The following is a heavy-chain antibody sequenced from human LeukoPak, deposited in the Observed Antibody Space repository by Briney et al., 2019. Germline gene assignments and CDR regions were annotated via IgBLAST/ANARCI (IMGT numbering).Heavy chain of an antibody. D-gene: IGHD3-16*01. V-gene: IGHV1-18*01. Sequence: ASVKVSCKASGYTFTSYCISWVRQAPGQGLEWMGWISAYNGNTNYAQKLQGRVTMTTDTSTSTAYMELRSLRSEDTAVYYCARDNDSRDPPHFDYWGQGTLVTVSS. CDR1: GYTFTSYC. CDR2: ISAYNGNT. J-gene: IGHJ4*02. CDR3: ARDNDSRDPPHFDY.